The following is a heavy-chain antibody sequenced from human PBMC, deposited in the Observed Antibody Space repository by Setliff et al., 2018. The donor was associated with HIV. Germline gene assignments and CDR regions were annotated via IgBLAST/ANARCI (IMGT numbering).Heavy chain of an antibody. CDR3: ARGRGSSSSWPIDY. CDR1: GGSFSDYH. V-gene: IGHV4-4*09. D-gene: IGHD6-13*01. Sequence: PSETLSLTCTVSGGSFSDYHRSWIRQPPGKGLGWIGYIYTSGSTNYNPSLKSRVTISVDTSKNQFSLKLSSVTAADTAVYFCARGRGSSSSWPIDYWGQGTLVTVSS. J-gene: IGHJ4*02. CDR2: IYTSGST.